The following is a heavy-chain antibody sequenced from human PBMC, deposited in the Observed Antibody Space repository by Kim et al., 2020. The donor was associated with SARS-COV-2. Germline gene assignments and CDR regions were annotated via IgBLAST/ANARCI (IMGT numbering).Heavy chain of an antibody. J-gene: IGHJ4*02. Sequence: GGSLRLSCAASGFTFSSYAMHWVRQAPGKGLEWVAVISYDGSNKYYADSVKGRFIISRDNSKNTLYLQMNSLRAEDTAVYYCAREGIAVAGTPDYWGQGTLVTVSS. CDR2: ISYDGSNK. D-gene: IGHD6-19*01. CDR1: GFTFSSYA. V-gene: IGHV3-30*04. CDR3: AREGIAVAGTPDY.